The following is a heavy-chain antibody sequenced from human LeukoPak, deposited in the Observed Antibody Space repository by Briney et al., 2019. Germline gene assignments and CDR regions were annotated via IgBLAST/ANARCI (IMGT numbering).Heavy chain of an antibody. V-gene: IGHV3-66*04. D-gene: IGHD3-22*01. CDR1: GFTVSSNY. CDR2: IYSGGST. Sequence: GGSLRLSCAASGFTVSSNYMSWVRQAPGKGLEWVSVIYSGGSTYYTDSVKGRFTISRDNSKNTLYLQMNSLRAEDTAVYYCASHYYYDSSGHLHDAFDYWGQGTLVTVSS. J-gene: IGHJ4*02. CDR3: ASHYYYDSSGHLHDAFDY.